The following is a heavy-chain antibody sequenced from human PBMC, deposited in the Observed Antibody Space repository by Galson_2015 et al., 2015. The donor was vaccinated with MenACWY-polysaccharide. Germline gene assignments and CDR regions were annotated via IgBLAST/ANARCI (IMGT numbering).Heavy chain of an antibody. Sequence: SLRLSCAASGIRFSGSGMHWVRQAPGKGLEWVAVIQYDGRKIVYADSVKGRFTVSRDNSKITLYREMNSLRAEDTAVYYCAKVGPRSSWTMGIDYWGQGTLVTVSS. CDR1: GIRFSGSG. CDR3: AKVGPRSSWTMGIDY. CDR2: IQYDGRKI. J-gene: IGHJ4*02. V-gene: IGHV3-33*05. D-gene: IGHD6-13*01.